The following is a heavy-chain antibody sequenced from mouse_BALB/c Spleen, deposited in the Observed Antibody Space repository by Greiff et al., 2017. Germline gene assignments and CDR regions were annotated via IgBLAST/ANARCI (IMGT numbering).Heavy chain of an antibody. CDR3: ARGGGRGWYFDV. CDR1: GYTFTSYW. J-gene: IGHJ1*01. CDR2: IAPGSGST. Sequence: DLVKPGASVKLSCKASGYTFTSYWINWIKQRPGQGLEWIGRIAPGSGSTYYNEMFKGKATLTVDTSSSTAYIQLSSLSSEDSAVYFCARGGGRGWYFDVWGAGTTVTVSS. D-gene: IGHD1-1*02. V-gene: IGHV1S41*01.